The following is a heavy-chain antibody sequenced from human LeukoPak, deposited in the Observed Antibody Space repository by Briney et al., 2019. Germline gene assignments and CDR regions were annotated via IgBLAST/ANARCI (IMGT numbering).Heavy chain of an antibody. Sequence: GGSLRLSCVASGFTFNNYWMTWVRQAPGKGLEWVANIKPDGSEGYYLDSLKGRFAISRDNAKNSLYLEMTNLRVEDTAVYYCARSGGYGWDYWGQGALVTVSS. CDR1: GFTFNNYW. D-gene: IGHD5-12*01. CDR2: IKPDGSEG. J-gene: IGHJ4*02. CDR3: ARSGGYGWDY. V-gene: IGHV3-7*01.